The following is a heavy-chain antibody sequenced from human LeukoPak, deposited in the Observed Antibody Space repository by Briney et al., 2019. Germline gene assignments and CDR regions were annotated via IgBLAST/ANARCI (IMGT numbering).Heavy chain of an antibody. V-gene: IGHV3-21*01. CDR1: GFTFSSYS. Sequence: GGSLRLSCAASGFTFSSYSMNWVRQAPGKGLEWVSSISSSSSYIYYADSVKGRFTISRDNAKNSLYLQMNSLRAEDTAVYYCARDCPWPELIEGATFNYGMDVWGQGTTVTVSS. D-gene: IGHD1-26*01. CDR3: ARDCPWPELIEGATFNYGMDV. CDR2: ISSSSSYI. J-gene: IGHJ6*02.